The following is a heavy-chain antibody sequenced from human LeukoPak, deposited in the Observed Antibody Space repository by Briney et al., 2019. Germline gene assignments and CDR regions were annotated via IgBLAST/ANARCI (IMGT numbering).Heavy chain of an antibody. CDR1: RFTFTNYA. V-gene: IGHV3-23*01. Sequence: GGSLRLSCAASRFTFTNYAMTWVRQAPGKGLEWVSSISYTGGATYYADSVKGRFTISRDNPKNTLYLQMNSLRAEDTAVYYCAKNRGSGDTLYYFDYWGQGTLVTVSS. CDR2: ISYTGGAT. CDR3: AKNRGSGDTLYYFDY. D-gene: IGHD3-10*01. J-gene: IGHJ4*02.